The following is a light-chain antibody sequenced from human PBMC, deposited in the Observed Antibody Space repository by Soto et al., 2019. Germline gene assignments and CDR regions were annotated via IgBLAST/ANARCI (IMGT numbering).Light chain of an antibody. V-gene: IGKV3-11*01. CDR3: QQRSNWSWT. CDR1: QSVSSY. J-gene: IGKJ1*01. CDR2: DAS. Sequence: DMVLTHSPATLSLSPGERATLSCRASQSVSSYLAWYQQKPGQAPRLLIYDASNRATGIPARFSGSGSGTDFTLTISSLEPEDFAVYYCQQRSNWSWTFGQGTKVEIK.